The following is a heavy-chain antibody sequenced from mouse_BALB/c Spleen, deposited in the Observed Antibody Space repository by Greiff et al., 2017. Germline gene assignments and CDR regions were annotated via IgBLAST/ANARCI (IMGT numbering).Heavy chain of an antibody. J-gene: IGHJ4*01. Sequence: EVQRVESGGGLVKPGGSLKLSCAASGFAFSSYDMSWVRQTPEKRLEWVAYISSGGGSTYYPDTVKGRFTISRDNAKNTLYLQMSSLKSEDTAMYYCASADYGEAMDYWGQGTSVTVSS. CDR2: ISSGGGST. CDR3: ASADYGEAMDY. V-gene: IGHV5-12-1*01. D-gene: IGHD1-1*02. CDR1: GFAFSSYD.